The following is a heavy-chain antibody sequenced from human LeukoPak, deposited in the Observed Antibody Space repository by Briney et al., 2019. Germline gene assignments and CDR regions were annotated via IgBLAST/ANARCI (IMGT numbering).Heavy chain of an antibody. CDR2: IYSGGST. J-gene: IGHJ4*02. CDR3: ARANHGVADY. Sequence: GGFLRLSCAASGFTVSSNYMSWVRQAPGKGLEWVSVIYSGGSTYYADSVKGRFTISRDNSKNTLYLQMNSLRAEDTAVYYCARANHGVADYWGQGTLVTVSS. D-gene: IGHD1-14*01. V-gene: IGHV3-66*01. CDR1: GFTVSSNY.